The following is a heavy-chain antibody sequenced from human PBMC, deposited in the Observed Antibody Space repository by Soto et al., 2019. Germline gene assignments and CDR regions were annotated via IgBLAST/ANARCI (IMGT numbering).Heavy chain of an antibody. CDR2: INAGNGNT. J-gene: IGHJ4*02. V-gene: IGHV1-3*01. D-gene: IGHD5-18*01. CDR1: GYTFTSYA. CDR3: ARDPWIQLWLYYFDY. Sequence: VKVSCKASGYTFTSYAMHWVRRAPGQRLEWMGWINAGNGNTKYSQKFQGRVTITRDTSASTAYMELSSLRSEDTAVYYCARDPWIQLWLYYFDYWGQGTLVTVSS.